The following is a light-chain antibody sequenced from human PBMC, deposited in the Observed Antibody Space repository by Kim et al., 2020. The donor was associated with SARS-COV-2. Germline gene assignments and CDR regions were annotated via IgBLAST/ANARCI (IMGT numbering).Light chain of an antibody. CDR2: GAS. J-gene: IGKJ1*01. Sequence: SPGEGATLSCRASQSVRNNVACYQQQPRQSPRLLIYGASTSATGIPASLSGSASGTEFTLTISSLQYEDFAIYYCQHYNNMPPCTFGRGTKVDIK. V-gene: IGKV3-15*01. CDR1: QSVRNN. CDR3: QHYNNMPPCT.